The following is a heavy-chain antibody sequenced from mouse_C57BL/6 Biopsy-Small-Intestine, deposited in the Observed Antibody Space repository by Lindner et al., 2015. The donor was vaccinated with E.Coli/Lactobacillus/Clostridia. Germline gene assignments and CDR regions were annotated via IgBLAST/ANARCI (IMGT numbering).Heavy chain of an antibody. CDR1: GYTFTGYY. D-gene: IGHD5-1-1*01. CDR2: INPNSGDT. Sequence: SVKVSCKAPGYTFTGYYMHWVRQAPGQGLEWMGWINPNSGDTHYAQKFQGWVTMTRDTSISTAYMELSRLKSDDTAVYYCARDQSISPNTFDYWGQGTLVTVSS. V-gene: IGHV1-53*01. CDR3: ARDQSISPNTFDY. J-gene: IGHJ4*01.